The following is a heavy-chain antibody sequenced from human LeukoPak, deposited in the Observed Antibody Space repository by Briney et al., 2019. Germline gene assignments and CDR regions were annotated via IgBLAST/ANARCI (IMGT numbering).Heavy chain of an antibody. D-gene: IGHD4-17*01. J-gene: IGHJ4*02. CDR1: GGSISRTSYY. CDR3: ARLDYGAPDY. CDR2: IYYSGST. Sequence: SETLSLTCTVSGGSISRTSYYWGWIRQPPGKGLEWIGSIYYSGSTYYNPSLKSRDTISVDTSKNHFSLKLSSVTAADTAIYYCARLDYGAPDYWGQGTLVTVSS. V-gene: IGHV4-39*02.